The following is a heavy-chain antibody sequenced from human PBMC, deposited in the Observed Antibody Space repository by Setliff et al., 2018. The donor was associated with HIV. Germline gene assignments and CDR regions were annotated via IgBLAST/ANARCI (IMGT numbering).Heavy chain of an antibody. D-gene: IGHD2-2*01. Sequence: NPSETLSLTCSVSGGSISGYYWTWIRQPPGKGLEWIGYIYSSGSTNYNPSLKSRVTISVDTSKNQFSLKLSSVTAADTAVYYCARDKDENYGSTSFDYWGQGILVTVSS. J-gene: IGHJ4*02. CDR3: ARDKDENYGSTSFDY. CDR2: IYSSGST. V-gene: IGHV4-4*09. CDR1: GGSISGYY.